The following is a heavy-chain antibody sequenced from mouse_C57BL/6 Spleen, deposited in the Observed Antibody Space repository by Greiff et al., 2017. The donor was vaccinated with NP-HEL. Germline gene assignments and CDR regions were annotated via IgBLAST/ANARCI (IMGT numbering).Heavy chain of an antibody. D-gene: IGHD2-5*01. J-gene: IGHJ3*01. Sequence: VQLQQSGAELVRPGASVKLSCTASGFNIKDDYMHWVKQRPEQGLEWIGWIDPENGDTEYASKFQGKATITADTSSNTAYLQLSSLTSEDTAVYYCTTADSNYWFAYWGQGTLVTVSA. CDR3: TTADSNYWFAY. CDR1: GFNIKDDY. CDR2: IDPENGDT. V-gene: IGHV14-4*01.